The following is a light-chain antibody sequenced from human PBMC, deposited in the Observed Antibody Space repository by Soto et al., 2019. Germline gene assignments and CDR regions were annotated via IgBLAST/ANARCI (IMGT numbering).Light chain of an antibody. CDR3: SSYTSSSTV. Sequence: QSVLAQPASVSGSPGQSITMSCTGTSSDFGGYNYVSWYQQHPGKAPKLMIYEVSNRPSGVSNRFSGSKSGNTASLTISGLQAEDEADYYCSSYTSSSTVFGTGTKLTVL. V-gene: IGLV2-14*01. CDR2: EVS. CDR1: SSDFGGYNY. J-gene: IGLJ1*01.